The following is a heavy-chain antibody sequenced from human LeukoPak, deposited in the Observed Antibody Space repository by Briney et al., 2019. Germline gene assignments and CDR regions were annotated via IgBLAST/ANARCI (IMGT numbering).Heavy chain of an antibody. CDR3: ARDYYDSSGYSDY. D-gene: IGHD3-22*01. CDR2: IIPILGIA. J-gene: IGHJ4*02. CDR1: GGTFSSYA. Sequence: SVKVSCKASGGTFSSYAISWVRQAPGQGLEWMGRIIPILGIANYAQKFQGRVTITADKSTSTAYMELSSLRSEDMAVYYCARDYYDSSGYSDYWGQGTLVTVSS. V-gene: IGHV1-69*04.